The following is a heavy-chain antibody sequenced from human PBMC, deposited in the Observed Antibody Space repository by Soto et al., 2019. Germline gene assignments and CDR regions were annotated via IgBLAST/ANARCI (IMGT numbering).Heavy chain of an antibody. J-gene: IGHJ4*02. Sequence: GGSLRLSCAASGFTFSSYWMSWVRQAPGKGLEWVANIKQDGSEKYYVDSVKGRFTISRGNAKNSLYPQMNSLRAEDTAVYYCARAGYSRFSFDYWGQGTLVTVSS. D-gene: IGHD6-13*01. V-gene: IGHV3-7*03. CDR1: GFTFSSYW. CDR2: IKQDGSEK. CDR3: ARAGYSRFSFDY.